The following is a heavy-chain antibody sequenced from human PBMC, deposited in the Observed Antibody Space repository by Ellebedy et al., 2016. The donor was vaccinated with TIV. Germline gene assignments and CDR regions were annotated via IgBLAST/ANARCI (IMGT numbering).Heavy chain of an antibody. J-gene: IGHJ4*02. V-gene: IGHV3-48*02. Sequence: GESLKISXAASEFTFSDYVMNWVRQAPGKGLEWVAFIRSSTNSISYADSVKGRFTISRDDAENSLYLQMNSLRDEDTAVYYCARGGAGFDSMNRELSFDSWGQGTLVTVSS. CDR1: EFTFSDYV. D-gene: IGHD1-26*01. CDR3: ARGGAGFDSMNRELSFDS. CDR2: IRSSTNSI.